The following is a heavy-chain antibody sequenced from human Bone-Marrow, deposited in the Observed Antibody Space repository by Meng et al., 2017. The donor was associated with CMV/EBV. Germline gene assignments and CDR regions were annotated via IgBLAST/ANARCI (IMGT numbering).Heavy chain of an antibody. Sequence: SAKVFCKAAGFTFTSSAVQWVRQARGQCLEWIGWIVVGSDNTNYAQKLQGRVTMTTDTSTSTAYMELRSLRSDDTAVYYCARVDIVVVPAPTDYWGQGTLVTVSS. J-gene: IGHJ4*02. CDR2: IVVGSDNT. CDR3: ARVDIVVVPAPTDY. V-gene: IGHV1-58*01. D-gene: IGHD2-2*03. CDR1: GFTFTSSA.